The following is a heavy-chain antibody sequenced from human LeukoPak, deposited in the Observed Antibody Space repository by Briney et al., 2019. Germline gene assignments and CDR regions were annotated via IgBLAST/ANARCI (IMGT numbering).Heavy chain of an antibody. Sequence: GGPLRLSCAACGFIFSSFSMTWLRQARGKGVEWGSSIIVSGTTYYSDSLKGRFTISRDSFSGTLFLQMGSLRAGDTAVYFCAKGSVGNADFASWGQGALVTVSS. D-gene: IGHD6-25*01. J-gene: IGHJ4*02. CDR3: AKGSVGNADFAS. CDR1: GFIFSSFS. CDR2: IIVSGTT. V-gene: IGHV3-23*05.